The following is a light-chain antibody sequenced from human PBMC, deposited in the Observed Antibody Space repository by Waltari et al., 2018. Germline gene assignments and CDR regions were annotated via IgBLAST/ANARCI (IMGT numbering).Light chain of an antibody. V-gene: IGKV1-5*03. CDR1: QNIVIL. CDR3: QHYYSLSA. J-gene: IGKJ2*01. CDR2: KAS. Sequence: DIQMTQSPSTLSASVGDTVTITCRASQNIVILLAWYQQKPGKAPQLLISKASSLESGVPSRFSGSGSGTEFTLTITSLQPDDVATYYFQHYYSLSAFGQGTKLEIK.